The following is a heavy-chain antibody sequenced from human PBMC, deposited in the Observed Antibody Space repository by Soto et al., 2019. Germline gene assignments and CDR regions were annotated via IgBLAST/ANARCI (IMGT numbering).Heavy chain of an antibody. V-gene: IGHV4-59*01. Sequence: PSETLSLTCTVPGGSISSYYWSWIRQPPGKGLEWIGYIYYSGSTNYNPSLKSRVTISVDTSKNQFSLKLSSVTAADTAVYYCARDSYGDYGGYFDYWGQGTRVTVSS. CDR1: GGSISSYY. D-gene: IGHD4-17*01. CDR3: ARDSYGDYGGYFDY. CDR2: IYYSGST. J-gene: IGHJ4*02.